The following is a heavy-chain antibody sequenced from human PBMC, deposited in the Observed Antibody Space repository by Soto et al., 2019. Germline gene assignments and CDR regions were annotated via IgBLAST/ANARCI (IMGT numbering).Heavy chain of an antibody. CDR1: GFTFSSVW. CDR3: ARGGTVTTRWGVVDY. D-gene: IGHD4-17*01. V-gene: IGHV3-74*01. Sequence: EVQLVESGEGLVQPGGSLRLSCAASGFTFSSVWMHWVRQTPGKGPVWVSRISTDGSSTGYADSVKGRFTISRDSAKNTLYLPMDSLRAENTAIYYCARGGTVTTRWGVVDYLGQGTLVTVSS. CDR2: ISTDGSST. J-gene: IGHJ4*02.